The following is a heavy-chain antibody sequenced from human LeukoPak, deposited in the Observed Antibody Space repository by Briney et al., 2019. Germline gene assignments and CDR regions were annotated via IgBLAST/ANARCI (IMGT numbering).Heavy chain of an antibody. Sequence: SETLSLTCTVSGGSISSSSYYWGWIRQPPGKRLEWIGSIYYSGSTYYNPSLKSRVTISVDTSKKQFSLKLSSVTAADTAVYYCARVTIDSSGYPYYMDVWGKGTTVTVSS. CDR3: ARVTIDSSGYPYYMDV. J-gene: IGHJ6*03. CDR2: IYYSGST. V-gene: IGHV4-39*07. CDR1: GGSISSSSYY. D-gene: IGHD3-22*01.